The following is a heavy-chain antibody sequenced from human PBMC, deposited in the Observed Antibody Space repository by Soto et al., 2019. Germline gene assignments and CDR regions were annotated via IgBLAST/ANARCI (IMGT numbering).Heavy chain of an antibody. D-gene: IGHD2-2*01. Sequence: QVQLVQSGAEVKKPGSSVKVSCKASGGTFSSYAISWVRQAPGQGLEWMGGIIPIFGTANYAQKFQGRVTITADKSTSTAYMELSSLRSEDTAVYYCARHPYCSSTSCPWYYFDYWGQGTLVTVSS. J-gene: IGHJ4*02. V-gene: IGHV1-69*06. CDR1: GGTFSSYA. CDR2: IIPIFGTA. CDR3: ARHPYCSSTSCPWYYFDY.